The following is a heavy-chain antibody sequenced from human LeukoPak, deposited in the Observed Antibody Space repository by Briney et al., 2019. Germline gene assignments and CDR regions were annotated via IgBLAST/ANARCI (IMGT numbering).Heavy chain of an antibody. CDR2: ISYDGSNK. J-gene: IGHJ4*02. V-gene: IGHV3-30*04. D-gene: IGHD2/OR15-2a*01. CDR3: ARGVLDLKSTSLFDY. Sequence: GGSLRLSCAASGFTFSSYAMHWVRQAPGKGLEWVAVISYDGSNKYYADSVKGRFTISRDNSKNTLYLQMNSLRAEDTAVYYCARGVLDLKSTSLFDYWGQGTLVTVSS. CDR1: GFTFSSYA.